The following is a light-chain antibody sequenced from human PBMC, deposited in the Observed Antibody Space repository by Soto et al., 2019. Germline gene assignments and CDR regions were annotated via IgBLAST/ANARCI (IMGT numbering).Light chain of an antibody. V-gene: IGKV1-5*01. CDR3: QQYYSYPV. Sequence: DIQMTQSPSTLSASVGDRVIITCRASQSISSWLAWYQQKPGKVPKLLIYDASKLESGVPSRFSGSGSGTEFTLTISSLQSEDFATYYCQQYYSYPVFGQGTRLEIK. CDR1: QSISSW. J-gene: IGKJ5*01. CDR2: DAS.